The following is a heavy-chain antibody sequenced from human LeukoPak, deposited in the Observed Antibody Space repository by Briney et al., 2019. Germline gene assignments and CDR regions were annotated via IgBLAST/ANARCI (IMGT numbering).Heavy chain of an antibody. J-gene: IGHJ5*02. CDR1: GFSVSSYG. CDR2: LYSNGGT. Sequence: PGGSPRLSCVASGFSVSSYGMSWVRQAPGKAPEWVSLLYSNGGTYYADSVKGRFIISRDNSKNTLYLQMNNLRVEDTAVYHCVRDRAEGRAWVEFDPWGQGTVVTVSS. CDR3: VRDRAEGRAWVEFDP. V-gene: IGHV3-66*03.